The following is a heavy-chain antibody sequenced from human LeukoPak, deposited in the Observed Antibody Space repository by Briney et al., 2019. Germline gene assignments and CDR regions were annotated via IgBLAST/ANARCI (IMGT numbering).Heavy chain of an antibody. D-gene: IGHD3-10*01. Sequence: SETLSLTCAVYGGSFSGYYWSWIRQPPGKGLEWIGEINHSGSTNYNPSLKSRVTISVDTSKNQFSLKLSSVTAADTAVYYCARLYYYGSGSYYPGRFDPWGQGTLVTVSS. CDR3: ARLYYYGSGSYYPGRFDP. CDR1: GGSFSGYY. CDR2: INHSGST. V-gene: IGHV4-34*01. J-gene: IGHJ5*02.